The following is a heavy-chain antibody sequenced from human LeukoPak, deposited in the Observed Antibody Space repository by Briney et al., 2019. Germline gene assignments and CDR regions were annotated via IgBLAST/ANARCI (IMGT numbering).Heavy chain of an antibody. CDR2: IYADGYT. CDR1: GISVSNDY. CDR3: ARDRRGEKDFDV. Sequence: GGSLRLSCAASGISVSNDYLSWVRQAPGKGLEWVSAIYADGYTRDAASVKGRFSISRHNSKNTVYLQMDNLRPEDTAVYYCARDRRGEKDFDVWGPGTMVTVSS. J-gene: IGHJ3*01. V-gene: IGHV3-53*04.